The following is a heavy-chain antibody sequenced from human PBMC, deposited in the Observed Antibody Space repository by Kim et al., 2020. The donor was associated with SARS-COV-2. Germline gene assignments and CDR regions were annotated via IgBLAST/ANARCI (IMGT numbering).Heavy chain of an antibody. V-gene: IGHV4-39*07. D-gene: IGHD3-22*01. CDR2: IYYSGST. J-gene: IGHJ3*02. CDR3: VRDYSPYYGSSGYHDAFDI. Sequence: SETLSLICTVSGGSISSSSYYWGWIRQPPGKGLEWIGSIYYSGSTYYNPSLKSRVTISVDTSKNQFSLKLSSVTAADTAVYYCVRDYSPYYGSSGYHDAFDIWGQATMNTVSS. CDR1: GGSISSSSYY.